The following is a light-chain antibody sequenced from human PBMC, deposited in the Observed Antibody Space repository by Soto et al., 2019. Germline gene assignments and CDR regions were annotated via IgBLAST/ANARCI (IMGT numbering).Light chain of an antibody. Sequence: QSALTQPASLSGSPGQSITISCTGTSSDVGGYNYVSWYQQHPGKAPKLMIYDVSNRPSGVSNRFSGSKSGNSASLTISGLPAVDEADYDCSSYRASSTTHYVFGTGTKLTVL. V-gene: IGLV2-14*03. CDR2: DVS. J-gene: IGLJ1*01. CDR3: SSYRASSTTHYV. CDR1: SSDVGGYNY.